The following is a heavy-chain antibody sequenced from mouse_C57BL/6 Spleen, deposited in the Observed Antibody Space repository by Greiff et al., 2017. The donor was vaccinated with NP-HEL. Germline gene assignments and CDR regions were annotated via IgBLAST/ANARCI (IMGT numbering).Heavy chain of an antibody. J-gene: IGHJ4*01. Sequence: EVQLVESGGGLVKPGGSLKLSCAASGFTFSDYGMHWVRQAPEKGLEWVAYISSGSSTNYYADTVKGRFTISRDNATNTLFLKMTSLRSEDTAMYYCARNGNPAMDYWGQGTSVTVSS. V-gene: IGHV5-17*01. CDR3: ARNGNPAMDY. D-gene: IGHD2-1*01. CDR1: GFTFSDYG. CDR2: ISSGSSTN.